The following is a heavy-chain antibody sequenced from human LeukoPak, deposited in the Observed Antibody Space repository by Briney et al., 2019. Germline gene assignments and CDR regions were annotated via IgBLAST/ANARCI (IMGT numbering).Heavy chain of an antibody. CDR2: IYYSGST. Sequence: KPSETLSLTCTVSGGSISSYYWSWIRQPPGKGLEWIGYIYYSGSTNYNPSLKSRVTISVDTPKNQFSLKLSSVTAADTAVYYCARRTDYYYGMDVWGQGTTVTVSS. CDR1: GGSISSYY. CDR3: ARRTDYYYGMDV. V-gene: IGHV4-59*08. J-gene: IGHJ6*02.